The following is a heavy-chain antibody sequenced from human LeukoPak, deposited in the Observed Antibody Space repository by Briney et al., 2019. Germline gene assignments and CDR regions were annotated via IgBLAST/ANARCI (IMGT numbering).Heavy chain of an antibody. CDR2: INSDGSST. J-gene: IGHJ4*02. CDR1: GFTFSSYW. D-gene: IGHD3-9*01. V-gene: IGHV3-74*01. CDR3: ARESSRFSDYYDILTGYYSSDFDY. Sequence: GGSLRLSCAASGFTFSSYWMHWVRQAPGKGLVWVSRINSDGSSTSYADSVKGRFTISRDNAKNTLYLQMNSLRAKDTAVYYCARESSRFSDYYDILTGYYSSDFDYWGQGTLVTVSS.